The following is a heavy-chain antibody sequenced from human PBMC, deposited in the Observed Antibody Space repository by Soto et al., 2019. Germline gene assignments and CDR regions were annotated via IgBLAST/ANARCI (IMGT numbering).Heavy chain of an antibody. CDR1: GGSISSYY. J-gene: IGHJ5*02. V-gene: IGHV4-4*07. CDR2: IYTGGST. Sequence: QVQLQESGPGLMKPSETLSLTCTVSGGSISSYYWSWIRQPAGKGLEWIGRIYTGGSTNYTPSLTSRVSMSVDTPKNQVSLKLSSLTAAYTAVYYCAALRISYCTGTSCYPWFDPRGQGTLVTVSS. D-gene: IGHD2-8*02. CDR3: AALRISYCTGTSCYPWFDP.